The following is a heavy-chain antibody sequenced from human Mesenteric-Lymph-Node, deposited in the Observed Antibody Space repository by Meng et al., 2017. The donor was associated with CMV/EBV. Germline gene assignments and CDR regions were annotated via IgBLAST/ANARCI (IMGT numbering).Heavy chain of an antibody. D-gene: IGHD2-2*02. V-gene: IGHV4-38-2*02. J-gene: IGHJ5*02. Sequence: GPLRLSCTVSGYSISSGYYWGWSRQPPGKGGEWIGSVYHTGSTYYNPSLKSRVTMSVDTSKNQFSLKLNSVTAAETAGYYCARGSSGFYTINYFDPWGQGALVTVSS. CDR2: VYHTGST. CDR1: GYSISSGYY. CDR3: ARGSSGFYTINYFDP.